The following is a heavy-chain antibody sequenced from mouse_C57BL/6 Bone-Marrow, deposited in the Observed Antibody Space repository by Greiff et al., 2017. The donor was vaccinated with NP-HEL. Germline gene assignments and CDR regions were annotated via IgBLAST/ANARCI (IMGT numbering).Heavy chain of an antibody. D-gene: IGHD1-1*01. Sequence: QVQLQQSGPELVKPGASVKISCKASGYAFSSSWMNWVKQRPGKGLEWIGRIYPGDGDTNYNGKFKGKATLTADKSSSTAYMQLSSLTSEDSAVYFCARGDGTTGDYWGQGTTLTVSS. CDR2: IYPGDGDT. CDR3: ARGDGTTGDY. V-gene: IGHV1-82*01. CDR1: GYAFSSSW. J-gene: IGHJ2*01.